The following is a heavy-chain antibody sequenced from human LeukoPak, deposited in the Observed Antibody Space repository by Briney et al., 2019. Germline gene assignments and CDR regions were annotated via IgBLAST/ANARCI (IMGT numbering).Heavy chain of an antibody. J-gene: IGHJ4*02. D-gene: IGHD3-22*01. CDR2: IIPIFGTA. CDR1: GGTFSSYA. V-gene: IGHV1-69*13. CDR3: AREASDYYDSSGRPHYFDY. Sequence: SVKVSCKASGGTFSSYAISWVRQAPGQGLEWMGGIIPIFGTANYAQKFQGRVTITADESTSTAYMELSSLRSEDTAVYYCAREASDYYDSSGRPHYFDYWGQRTLVTVSS.